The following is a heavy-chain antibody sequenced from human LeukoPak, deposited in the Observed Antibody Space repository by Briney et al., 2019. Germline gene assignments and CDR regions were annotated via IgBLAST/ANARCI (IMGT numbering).Heavy chain of an antibody. D-gene: IGHD3-22*01. CDR2: ISTNGGST. CDR3: VKERSYYDSSGYYRHYFDY. V-gene: IGHV3-64D*06. Sequence: GGSLRLSCSASGFTSSIYATHWVRQAPGKGLEYVSAISTNGGSTYYADSVKSRFTISRDNSKNTLYLQVSSLRAEDTAVYYCVKERSYYDSSGYYRHYFDYWGQGTLVTVSS. J-gene: IGHJ4*02. CDR1: GFTSSIYA.